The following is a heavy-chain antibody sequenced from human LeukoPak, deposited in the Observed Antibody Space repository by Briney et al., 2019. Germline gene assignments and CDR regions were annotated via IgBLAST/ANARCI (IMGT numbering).Heavy chain of an antibody. D-gene: IGHD5-12*01. CDR3: ARGIKFYYYYYMDV. J-gene: IGHJ6*03. CDR1: GYTFTGYY. Sequence: ASVKVSCKASGYTFTGYYMHWVRQAPGQGLEWMGWINPNSGGTNYAQKFQGRVTMTRDTSISTAYMELSRLRSDDTAVYYCARGIKFYYYYYMDVWGKGTTVTVSS. V-gene: IGHV1-2*02. CDR2: INPNSGGT.